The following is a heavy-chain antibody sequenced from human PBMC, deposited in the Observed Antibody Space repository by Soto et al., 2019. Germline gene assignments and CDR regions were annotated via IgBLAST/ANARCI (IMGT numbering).Heavy chain of an antibody. CDR3: ARFMVRGVPYGMDV. CDR1: GGSVSSGSYY. J-gene: IGHJ6*02. V-gene: IGHV4-61*01. D-gene: IGHD3-10*01. CDR2: IYYSGST. Sequence: QVQLQESGPGLVKPSETLSLTCTVSGGSVSSGSYYWSWIRQPPGKGLEWIGYIYYSGSTNYNPSLKSRVTISVDTSKHQFSLKLSSVTAADTAVYYCARFMVRGVPYGMDVWGQGTTVTVSS.